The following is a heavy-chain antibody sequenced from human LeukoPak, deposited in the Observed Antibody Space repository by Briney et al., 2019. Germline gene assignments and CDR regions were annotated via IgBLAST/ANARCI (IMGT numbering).Heavy chain of an antibody. CDR3: VRSSDSSGYFDY. J-gene: IGHJ4*02. CDR2: IIPILGIA. CDR1: GGTFSSYT. D-gene: IGHD3-22*01. V-gene: IGHV1-69*02. Sequence: GSSVKVSCKASGGTFSSYTISWVRQAPGQGLEWMGRIIPILGIANYAQKIQGRVTITADKSTSTAYMELSSLRSEDTAVYYCVRSSDSSGYFDYWGQGTLVTVSS.